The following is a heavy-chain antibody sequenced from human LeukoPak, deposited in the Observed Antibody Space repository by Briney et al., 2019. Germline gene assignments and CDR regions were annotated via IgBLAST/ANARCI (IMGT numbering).Heavy chain of an antibody. D-gene: IGHD3-22*01. CDR3: ARDYYDSSGPLYYFDY. Sequence: PGGSLRLSCAASGFTFSSYEMNWVRQAPGKGLEWVSYISSSGSTIYYADSVKGRFTISRDNAKNSLYLQMNSLRAEDTAVYYCARDYYDSSGPLYYFDYWGQGTLVTVSS. CDR2: ISSSGSTI. J-gene: IGHJ4*02. CDR1: GFTFSSYE. V-gene: IGHV3-48*03.